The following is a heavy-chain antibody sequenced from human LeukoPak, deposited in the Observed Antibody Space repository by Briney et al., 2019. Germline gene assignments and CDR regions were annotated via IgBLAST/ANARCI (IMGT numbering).Heavy chain of an antibody. V-gene: IGHV4-38-2*02. CDR2: VFHSGSA. Sequence: SETLSLTCTLSGYSISRGYYWGWIRQSPGKGLEWIGNVFHSGSAYYNPSLKSRVTISVDTSKNQFSLKLSSVTAADTAEYFCARASSVMEVIPTYLFDRWGQGTLVTVSS. CDR1: GYSISRGYY. J-gene: IGHJ4*02. D-gene: IGHD1-1*01. CDR3: ARASSVMEVIPTYLFDR.